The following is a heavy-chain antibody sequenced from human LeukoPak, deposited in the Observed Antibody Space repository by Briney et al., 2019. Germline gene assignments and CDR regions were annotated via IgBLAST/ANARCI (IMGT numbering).Heavy chain of an antibody. J-gene: IGHJ4*02. CDR3: AKVGQQQLPDY. CDR2: ISYDGNNK. Sequence: HPGGSLRLSCAASGFTFSGYGMHWVRQAPGKGLEWVAVISYDGNNKYYADSVKGRFSISRDNSENTLYLQMNSVRPEDTAVYYCAKVGQQQLPDYWGQGTLVTVSS. D-gene: IGHD6-13*01. CDR1: GFTFSGYG. V-gene: IGHV3-30*18.